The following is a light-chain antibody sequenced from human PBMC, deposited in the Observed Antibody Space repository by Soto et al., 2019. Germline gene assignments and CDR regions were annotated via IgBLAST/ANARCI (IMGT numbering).Light chain of an antibody. CDR1: SIDVGGYNY. Sequence: QSALTQPPSASGSPGQSVTISCTGTSIDVGGYNYVSWYQQHSGKAPNLMIYEVSKRPSGVPDRFSGSKSGNTASLTVSGLQAEDEADYYCSSYAGSNNFVVFGGGTKLTVL. CDR3: SSYAGSNNFVV. V-gene: IGLV2-8*01. CDR2: EVS. J-gene: IGLJ2*01.